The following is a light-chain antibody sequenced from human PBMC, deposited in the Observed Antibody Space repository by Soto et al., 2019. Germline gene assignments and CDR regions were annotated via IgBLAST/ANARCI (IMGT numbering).Light chain of an antibody. V-gene: IGLV2-14*01. CDR1: TTDIGTYNY. Sequence: QSVLTQPASVSGSPGQSITVSCTGSTTDIGTYNYVSWYQQLPGKAPKLIIFEVTNRPSGVSDRFSGSKSGNTASLTISGLQTEDEADYYCASFTTSSTRVFGSGTKLTVL. CDR3: ASFTTSSTRV. J-gene: IGLJ1*01. CDR2: EVT.